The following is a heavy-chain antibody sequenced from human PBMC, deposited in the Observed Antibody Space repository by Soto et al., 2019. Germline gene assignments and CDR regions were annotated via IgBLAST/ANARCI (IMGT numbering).Heavy chain of an antibody. CDR1: GFTFSDHY. J-gene: IGHJ4*02. CDR2: TRNKANSYTT. V-gene: IGHV3-72*01. CDR3: ARGYCSGGSCDDYFDY. D-gene: IGHD2-15*01. Sequence: PGGSLRLSCAASGFTFSDHYMDWVRQAPGKGLEWVGRTRNKANSYTTEYAASVKGRFTISRDDSKNSLYLQMNSLKTEDTAVYYCARGYCSGGSCDDYFDYWGQGTLVTVS.